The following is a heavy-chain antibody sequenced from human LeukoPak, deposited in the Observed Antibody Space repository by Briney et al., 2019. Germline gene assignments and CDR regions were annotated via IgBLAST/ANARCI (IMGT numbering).Heavy chain of an antibody. D-gene: IGHD4-17*01. CDR3: ARADYGDYVWFDP. CDR2: INPNSGGT. Sequence: ASVKVSCKVSGYTFTGYYMHWVRQAPGQGLEWMGRINPNSGGTNYAQKFQGRVTMTRDTSISTAYMELSRLRSDDTAVYYCARADYGDYVWFDPWGQGTLVTVSS. J-gene: IGHJ5*02. CDR1: GYTFTGYY. V-gene: IGHV1-2*06.